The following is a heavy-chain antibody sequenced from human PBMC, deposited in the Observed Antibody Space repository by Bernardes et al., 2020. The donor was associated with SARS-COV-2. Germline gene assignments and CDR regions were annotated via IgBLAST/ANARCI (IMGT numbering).Heavy chain of an antibody. CDR2: ISGSGGST. Sequence: GSLRLSCAASGFTFSSYAMSWVRQAPGKGLEWVSAISGSGGSTYYADSVKGRFTISRDNSKNTLYLQMNSLRVEDTAVYYCAETTPIYCSGGSCPDYWGQGTLVTVSS. CDR1: GFTFSSYA. CDR3: AETTPIYCSGGSCPDY. V-gene: IGHV3-23*01. D-gene: IGHD2-15*01. J-gene: IGHJ4*02.